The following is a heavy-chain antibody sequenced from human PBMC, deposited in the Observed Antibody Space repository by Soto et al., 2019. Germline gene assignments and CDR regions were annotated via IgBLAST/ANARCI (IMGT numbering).Heavy chain of an antibody. CDR1: GFTFNGYG. J-gene: IGHJ4*02. Sequence: GGTLRLSCAASGFTFNGYGMHWVRQAPGKGLEWVAVISDDGSNKYYADSVKGRFTISRDNSKNTLYLQMNSLRAEDTAVFYCAKDRGIIRHYSDSSGYYWGQGTLLTVSS. CDR2: ISDDGSNK. V-gene: IGHV3-30*18. CDR3: AKDRGIIRHYSDSSGYY. D-gene: IGHD3-22*01.